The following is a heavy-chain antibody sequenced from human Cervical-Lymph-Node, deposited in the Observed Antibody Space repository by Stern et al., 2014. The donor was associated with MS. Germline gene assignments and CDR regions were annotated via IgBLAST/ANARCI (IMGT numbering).Heavy chain of an antibody. CDR2: LYYGGST. D-gene: IGHD2-2*01. CDR3: ARDGYSSTEYYLEY. CDR1: GDSISRRSYY. J-gene: IGHJ4*02. Sequence: QVQLQESGPGLVKPSETLSLTCTVSGDSISRRSYYLSWIRQPPGKGLEWIGFLYYGGSTQYNPSLYSLVTLLQDLSKNQISLKLNSVTAADSAVYYCARDGYSSTEYYLEYWGQGILVTVSS. V-gene: IGHV4-61*01.